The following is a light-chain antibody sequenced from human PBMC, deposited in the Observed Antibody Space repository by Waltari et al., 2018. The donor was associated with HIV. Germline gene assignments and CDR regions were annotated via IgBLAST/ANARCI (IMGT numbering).Light chain of an antibody. V-gene: IGLV1-44*01. Sequence: QSVLTQPPSASGTPGQRVTLSCSGSSSNIGSNTVNWYQQLPGTAPKLLIYSNNQRPSVVPDRFSGSKSGTSASLAISGLQSEDEADYYCAAWDGSLNGRVVFGGGTKLTVL. CDR2: SNN. J-gene: IGLJ2*01. CDR1: SSNIGSNT. CDR3: AAWDGSLNGRVV.